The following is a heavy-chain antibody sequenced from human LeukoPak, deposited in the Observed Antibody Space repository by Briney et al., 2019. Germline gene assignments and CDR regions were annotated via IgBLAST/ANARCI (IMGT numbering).Heavy chain of an antibody. CDR1: GGTFSSYA. J-gene: IGHJ4*02. D-gene: IGHD1-26*01. V-gene: IGHV1-69*04. CDR3: ARGGIDGSYSLSLGFDY. CDR2: IIPILGIA. Sequence: SVTVSCKASGGTFSSYAISWVRQAPGQGLEWMGRIIPILGIANYAQKFQGRVTITADKSTSTAYMELSSLRSEDTAVYYCARGGIDGSYSLSLGFDYWGQGTLVTVSS.